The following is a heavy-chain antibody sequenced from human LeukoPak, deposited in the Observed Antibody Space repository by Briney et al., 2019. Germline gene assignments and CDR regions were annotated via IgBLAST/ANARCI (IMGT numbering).Heavy chain of an antibody. CDR1: GGTFSSYA. D-gene: IGHD2-15*01. CDR2: IIPIFGIA. V-gene: IGHV1-69*13. J-gene: IGHJ4*02. CDR3: ARVGVVAATRGFFDY. Sequence: GASVKVSCKASGGTFSSYAISWARQAPGQGLEWMGGIIPIFGIANYAQKFQGRVTITADESTSTAYMELSSLRSEDTAVYYCARVGVVAATRGFFDYWGQGTLVTVSS.